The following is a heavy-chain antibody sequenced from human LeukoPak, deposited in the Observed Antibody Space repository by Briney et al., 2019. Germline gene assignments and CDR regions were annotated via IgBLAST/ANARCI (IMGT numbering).Heavy chain of an antibody. V-gene: IGHV1-3*01. CDR3: ARGGRLLWFGEFDY. J-gene: IGHJ4*02. CDR2: INAGNGDT. D-gene: IGHD3-10*01. CDR1: GYTFIAYG. Sequence: ASVEVSCKASGYTFIAYGLHWVRQAPGQRPEWMGWINAGNGDTKYSQNFQGRVTITGDASATTAYMELSSLRSEDTAVYFCARGGRLLWFGEFDYWGQGTLVTVSS.